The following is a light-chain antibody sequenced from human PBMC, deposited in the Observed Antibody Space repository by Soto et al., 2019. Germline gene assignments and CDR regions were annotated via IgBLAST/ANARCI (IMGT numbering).Light chain of an antibody. CDR2: ATS. CDR3: QQYNSSSPET. Sequence: EVVLTQSPATLSLSPGEGATLSCRASQSIGNYLAWYQQKPGQAPRLLIYATSNRATGIPARFSGSGSGTDFTLTISSLEPEDFATYYCQQYNSSSPETFGHGTKVEIK. J-gene: IGKJ1*01. V-gene: IGKV3-11*01. CDR1: QSIGNY.